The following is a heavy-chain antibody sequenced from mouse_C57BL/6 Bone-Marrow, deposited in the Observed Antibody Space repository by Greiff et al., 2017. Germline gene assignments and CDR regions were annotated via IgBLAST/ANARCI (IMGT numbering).Heavy chain of an antibody. Sequence: EVKLVESGGGLVKPGGSLKFSCAASGFTFSSYTMSWVRQTPEKRLEWVATISGGGGNTYYPDSVKGRFTLSRDNAKNTLYLQMSSLRSEDTALYYCARQGQLPFAYWGQGTLVTVSA. CDR2: ISGGGGNT. J-gene: IGHJ3*01. CDR3: ARQGQLPFAY. D-gene: IGHD6-1*01. V-gene: IGHV5-9*01. CDR1: GFTFSSYT.